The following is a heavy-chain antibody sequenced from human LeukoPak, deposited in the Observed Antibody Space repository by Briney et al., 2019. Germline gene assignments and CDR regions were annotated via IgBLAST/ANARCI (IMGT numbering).Heavy chain of an antibody. CDR1: GGSFSGYY. CDR2: INHSGST. Sequence: PSETLSLTCAVYGGSFSGYYWSWIRQPPGKGLEWIGDINHSGSTNYNPSLKSRVTISVDTSKNQFSLKLSSVTAADTAVYYCASPSFYYFGSGYYPNDYGGQGTLVTVSS. CDR3: ASPSFYYFGSGYYPNDY. J-gene: IGHJ4*02. V-gene: IGHV4-34*01. D-gene: IGHD3-3*01.